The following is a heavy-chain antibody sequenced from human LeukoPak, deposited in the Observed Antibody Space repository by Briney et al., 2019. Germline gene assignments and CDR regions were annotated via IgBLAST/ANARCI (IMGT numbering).Heavy chain of an antibody. CDR2: IRTKAYGGAT. D-gene: IGHD2-8*01. CDR3: ARGRRHVIMTAHYFDY. CDR1: GFTFSDYT. V-gene: IGHV3-49*04. Sequence: GRSLRLSCTTSGFTFSDYTMNWVRQAPGKGLEWVGFIRTKAYGGATEYAASVKGRFTISRDDSKTIAFLQMNSLKTEDTAIYYCARGRRHVIMTAHYFDYWGQGTLVTVSS. J-gene: IGHJ4*02.